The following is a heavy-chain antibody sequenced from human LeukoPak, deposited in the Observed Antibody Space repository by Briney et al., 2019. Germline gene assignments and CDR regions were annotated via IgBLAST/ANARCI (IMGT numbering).Heavy chain of an antibody. CDR2: ITQDGSEK. Sequence: PGGSLRLSCAASGFTFSSYWMSWVRQAPGKGLEWVANITQDGSEKYYVDSVKGRFTISRDNAKNSLYLQMNSLRAEDTAVYYCARANHYDFWSGYPDNWFDPWGQGTLVTVSS. V-gene: IGHV3-7*01. CDR1: GFTFSSYW. D-gene: IGHD3-3*01. J-gene: IGHJ5*02. CDR3: ARANHYDFWSGYPDNWFDP.